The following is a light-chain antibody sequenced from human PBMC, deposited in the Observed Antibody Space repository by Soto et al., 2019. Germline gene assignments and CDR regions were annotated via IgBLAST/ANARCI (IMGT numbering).Light chain of an antibody. J-gene: IGLJ2*01. V-gene: IGLV2-8*01. Sequence: QSVLTQPPSASGSPGQSVTISCTGTSSDVGGYNYVSWYQQHPGKAPKLMIYEVSKRPSGVPDRFSGSKSGNTASLTVSGLQAEDEADYYCSSYAGSNNFVVFGGGTKFTVL. CDR3: SSYAGSNNFVV. CDR2: EVS. CDR1: SSDVGGYNY.